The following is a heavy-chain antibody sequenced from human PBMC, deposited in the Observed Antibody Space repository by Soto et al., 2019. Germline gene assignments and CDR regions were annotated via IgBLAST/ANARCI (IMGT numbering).Heavy chain of an antibody. CDR3: ARDGNWRLDY. CDR2: TYYRSRWYN. V-gene: IGHV6-1*01. CDR1: GDSVSSNSAA. J-gene: IGHJ4*02. Sequence: PSQTLSLTCVISGDSVSSNSAAWNWIRQSPSRGLEWLGRTYYRSRWYNDYAVSVRSRITVNADTSKNQFSLHLNSVTPEDTAVYYCARDGNWRLDYWGQGALVTVSS. D-gene: IGHD1-1*01.